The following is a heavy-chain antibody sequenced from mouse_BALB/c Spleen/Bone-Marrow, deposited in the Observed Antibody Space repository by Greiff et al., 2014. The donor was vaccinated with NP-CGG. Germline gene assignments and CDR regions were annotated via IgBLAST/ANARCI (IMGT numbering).Heavy chain of an antibody. D-gene: IGHD3-1*01. V-gene: IGHV1S135*01. Sequence: EVKLVESGPELVKPGASVKVSCKASGYSFTDYNMYWVKQSHGKSLEWIGCIDPYNGGTSYNQKFKGKATLTVDKSSSTAFMHLNSLTSEDSAVYYCASYHSSGYAMDYWGQGTSVTVSS. CDR1: GYSFTDYN. J-gene: IGHJ4*01. CDR3: ASYHSSGYAMDY. CDR2: IDPYNGGT.